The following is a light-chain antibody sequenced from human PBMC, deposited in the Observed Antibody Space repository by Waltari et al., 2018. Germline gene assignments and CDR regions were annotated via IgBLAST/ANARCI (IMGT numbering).Light chain of an antibody. Sequence: IQLTPSPSSLSASVGDRVTITCRASQGINNYLAWYQQKPGKAPKLLIYAASTLQSGVPSRFSGSGSGTEFTLTISSLQPEDFATYYCQQLNSYQWTFGQGTKVEIK. CDR1: QGINNY. V-gene: IGKV1-9*01. CDR3: QQLNSYQWT. J-gene: IGKJ1*01. CDR2: AAS.